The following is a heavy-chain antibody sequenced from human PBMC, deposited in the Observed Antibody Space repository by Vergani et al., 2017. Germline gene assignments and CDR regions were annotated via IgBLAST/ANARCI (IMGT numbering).Heavy chain of an antibody. D-gene: IGHD5-18*01. V-gene: IGHV4-39*01. CDR3: ARQSAMIISQGHFDY. Sequence: QLQLQESGPGLVRPAETLSLTCTVSKNSISSRSHDWGWIRQSPGRGLEWIGSVYQSGNTFYNPSFKSRVTISVDTSNDQFSLRLASMAVADTAMYFCARQSAMIISQGHFDYWCQGVLVTVSS. CDR2: VYQSGNT. CDR1: KNSISSRSHD. J-gene: IGHJ4*02.